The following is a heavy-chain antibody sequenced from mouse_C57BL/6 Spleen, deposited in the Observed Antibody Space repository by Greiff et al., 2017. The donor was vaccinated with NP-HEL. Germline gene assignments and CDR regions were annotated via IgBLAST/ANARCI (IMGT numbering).Heavy chain of an antibody. CDR3: ARSEDGTVVATYHYYAMDY. CDR1: GFNIKNTY. CDR2: IDPANGNT. J-gene: IGHJ4*01. V-gene: IGHV14-3*01. D-gene: IGHD1-1*01. Sequence: EVQLQQSVAELVRPGASVKLSCTASGFNIKNTYMHWVKQRPEQGLEWIGRIDPANGNTKYAPKFQGKATITADTSSNTAYLQLSSLTSEDTAIYYCARSEDGTVVATYHYYAMDYWGQGTSVTVSS.